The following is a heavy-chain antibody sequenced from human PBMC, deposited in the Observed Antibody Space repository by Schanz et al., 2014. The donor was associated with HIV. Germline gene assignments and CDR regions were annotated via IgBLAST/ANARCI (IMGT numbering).Heavy chain of an antibody. CDR3: AKDRITGTTGVPYYYYGMDV. CDR1: GFIFSSYS. Sequence: EVQLVESGGGLVKPGGSLRLSCAASGFIFSSYSMNWVRQAPGKGLEWVSSISSGSSHIYNADSVKGRFTISRDNARNTLYLQMNSLRAEDTAVYYCAKDRITGTTGVPYYYYGMDVWGQGTTVTVSS. V-gene: IGHV3-21*01. CDR2: ISSGSSHI. D-gene: IGHD1-7*01. J-gene: IGHJ6*02.